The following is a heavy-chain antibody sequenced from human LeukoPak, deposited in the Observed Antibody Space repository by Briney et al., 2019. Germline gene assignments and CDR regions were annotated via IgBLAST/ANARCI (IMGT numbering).Heavy chain of an antibody. D-gene: IGHD2-2*01. CDR3: ARGVPAINWFDP. J-gene: IGHJ5*02. Sequence: SETLSLTCAVYGGSFSGYYWSWIRQPPGKGLEWIGEIYHSGSTNYNPSLKSRVTISVDKSKNQFSLKLSSVTAADTAVYYCARGVPAINWFDPWGQGTLVTVSS. V-gene: IGHV4-34*01. CDR2: IYHSGST. CDR1: GGSFSGYY.